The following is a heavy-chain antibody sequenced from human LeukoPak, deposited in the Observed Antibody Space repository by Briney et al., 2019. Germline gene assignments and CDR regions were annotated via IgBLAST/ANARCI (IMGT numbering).Heavy chain of an antibody. CDR3: ARGPAGYSRENPRYDY. Sequence: ASVKVSCKASGYTFTGYYMHWVRQAPGQGLEWMGWINPNSGGTNYAQKFQGRVTMTRDTPISTAYMELSRLRSDDTAVYYCARGPAGYSRENPRYDYWGQGTLVTVSS. CDR1: GYTFTGYY. J-gene: IGHJ4*02. V-gene: IGHV1-2*02. D-gene: IGHD6-13*01. CDR2: INPNSGGT.